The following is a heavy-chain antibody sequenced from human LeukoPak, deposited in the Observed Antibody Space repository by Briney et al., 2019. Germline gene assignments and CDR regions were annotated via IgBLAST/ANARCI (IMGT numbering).Heavy chain of an antibody. Sequence: GGSLRLSCAASGFTFSSYAMSWVRQAPGKGLEWVSAISGSGGSTYYADSVKGRFTISRDNSKSTLYLQMNSLRAEDTAVYYCATRRIFGVVMRPGYFDYWGQGTLVTVSS. CDR3: ATRRIFGVVMRPGYFDY. CDR1: GFTFSSYA. D-gene: IGHD3-3*01. CDR2: ISGSGGST. V-gene: IGHV3-23*01. J-gene: IGHJ4*02.